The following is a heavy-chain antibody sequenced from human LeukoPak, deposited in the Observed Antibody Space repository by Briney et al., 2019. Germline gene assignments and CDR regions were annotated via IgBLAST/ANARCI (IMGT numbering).Heavy chain of an antibody. CDR2: IWYDGSNK. D-gene: IGHD1-26*01. Sequence: PGGSLRLSCAASGFTFSSYGMHWVRQAPVKGLEWVAVIWYDGSNKYYADSVKGRFTISRDNSKNTLYLQMNSLRAEDTAVYYCARDSLDSGSFDYWGQGTLVTVSS. J-gene: IGHJ4*02. V-gene: IGHV3-33*08. CDR1: GFTFSSYG. CDR3: ARDSLDSGSFDY.